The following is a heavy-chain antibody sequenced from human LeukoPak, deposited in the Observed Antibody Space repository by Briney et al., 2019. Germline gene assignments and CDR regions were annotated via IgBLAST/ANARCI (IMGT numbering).Heavy chain of an antibody. CDR3: AKSNGYGLVDI. D-gene: IGHD3-10*01. J-gene: IGHJ3*02. CDR2: IFYSGST. Sequence: SETLSLTCTVSGGSIRSYYWSWTRQPPGKGLEWTGNIFYSGSTYYSPSLKSRVTISLDTSRNQFSLKLNSVTAADTAVHYCAKSNGYGLVDIWGQGTMVTVSS. CDR1: GGSIRSYY. V-gene: IGHV4-59*12.